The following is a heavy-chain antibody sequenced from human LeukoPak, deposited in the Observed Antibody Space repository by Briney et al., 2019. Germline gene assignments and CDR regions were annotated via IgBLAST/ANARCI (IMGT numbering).Heavy chain of an antibody. CDR2: IFYSGST. CDR3: ARGYNYGYRYFDY. Sequence: SETLSLTCSVSGGSISSYYWSWIRQPPGKGLEWIGHIFYSGSTNYNPSLKSRVTIVVDTSKNQFSLKLSSVTAADTAVYYCARGYNYGYRYFDYWGQGTLVTVSS. J-gene: IGHJ4*02. V-gene: IGHV4-59*01. CDR1: GGSISSYY. D-gene: IGHD5-18*01.